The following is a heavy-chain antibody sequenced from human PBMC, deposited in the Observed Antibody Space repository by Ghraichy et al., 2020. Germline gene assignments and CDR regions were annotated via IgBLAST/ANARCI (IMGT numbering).Heavy chain of an antibody. Sequence: ASVKVSCKASGYTFTSYDINWVRQATGPGLEWMGWMNPNSGNTGDAQKFQGRVTMTRNTSISTAYMELSSLRSEDTAVYYCARWSCSSTSCYASFDYWGQGNLVTVSP. CDR2: MNPNSGNT. CDR1: GYTFTSYD. V-gene: IGHV1-8*01. J-gene: IGHJ4*02. CDR3: ARWSCSSTSCYASFDY. D-gene: IGHD2-2*01.